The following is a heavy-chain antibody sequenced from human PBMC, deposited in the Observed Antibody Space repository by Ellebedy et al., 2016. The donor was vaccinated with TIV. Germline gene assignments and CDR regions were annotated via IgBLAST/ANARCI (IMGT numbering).Heavy chain of an antibody. Sequence: MPSETLSLTCAISGDSVSNNGGTWNWIRQSPSRGLEWLGRAYYRSTWIYNYAVSVKGPITITPDTSNNQISLHLNSVTPEDTAVYYRARTPPCCYNCADVWGQGTTVTVSS. J-gene: IGHJ6*02. CDR3: ARTPPCCYNCADV. D-gene: IGHD5-24*01. CDR2: AYYRSTWIY. V-gene: IGHV6-1*01. CDR1: GDSVSNNGGT.